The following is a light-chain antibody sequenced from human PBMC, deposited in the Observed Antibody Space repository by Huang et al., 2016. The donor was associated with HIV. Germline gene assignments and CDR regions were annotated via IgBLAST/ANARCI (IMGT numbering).Light chain of an antibody. CDR2: GAS. CDR1: QSINSN. CDR3: QHYNNWPPLVT. Sequence: EMVMTQSPATLSVSPGERATVSCRASQSINSNLAWYQKKPGQAPRLLIYGASTRATVIPARFRGSGSGTEFTLTISSLQSEDFAFYYCQHYNNWPPLVTFGGGTKVEIK. V-gene: IGKV3-15*01. J-gene: IGKJ4*01.